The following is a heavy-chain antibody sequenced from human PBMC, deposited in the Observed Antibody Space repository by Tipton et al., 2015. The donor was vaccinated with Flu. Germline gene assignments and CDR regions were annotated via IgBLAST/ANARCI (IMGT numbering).Heavy chain of an antibody. CDR2: ISSGGTTM. CDR1: GFTFSNYE. J-gene: IGHJ3*02. D-gene: IGHD4/OR15-4a*01. Sequence: SLRLSCAASGFTFSNYEMNWVRQAPGKGLEWVSYISSGGTTMFYSDSVRGRFTVSRDNAKNSLYLQMNSLRAEDTAVFYCARDLPYGGAAFDIWGQGTMVTVSS. V-gene: IGHV3-48*03. CDR3: ARDLPYGGAAFDI.